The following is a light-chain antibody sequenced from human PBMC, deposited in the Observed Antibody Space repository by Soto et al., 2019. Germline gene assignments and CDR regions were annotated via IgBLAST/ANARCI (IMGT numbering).Light chain of an antibody. J-gene: IGLJ2*01. CDR1: SGHRTYA. CDR3: QTWGTGLLV. V-gene: IGLV4-69*01. CDR2: LNSDGRH. Sequence: QPVLTQSPSASASLGASAKLTCTLSSGHRTYAIAWHQQQPEKGPRYLMNLNSDGRHTKGDGIPDRFSGSSSGTERYLTISSLQSEDEADYYCQTWGTGLLVFGGGTKLTVL.